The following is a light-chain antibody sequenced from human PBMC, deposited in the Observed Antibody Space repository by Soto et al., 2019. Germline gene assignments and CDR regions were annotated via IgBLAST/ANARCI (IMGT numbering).Light chain of an antibody. V-gene: IGKV3-20*01. CDR3: QQYSSSTFT. CDR1: QRFGSNY. Sequence: EIVLTQSPGTLSLSPGERATLSCRASQRFGSNYLAWYQQKPGQAPRLLIHGASSRATGIPDRFSGSGSGTDFTLIISRLEPEDFAVYYCQQYSSSTFTFGPGTKVDF. CDR2: GAS. J-gene: IGKJ3*01.